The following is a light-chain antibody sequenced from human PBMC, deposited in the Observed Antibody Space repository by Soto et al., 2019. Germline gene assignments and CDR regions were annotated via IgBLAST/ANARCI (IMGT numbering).Light chain of an antibody. CDR1: SSDVGGYNY. CDR2: DVS. J-gene: IGLJ2*01. V-gene: IGLV2-14*01. CDR3: SSYTSINTVV. Sequence: QSALTQPASVSGSPGQSITISCTGTSSDVGGYNYVSWYQQHPGKAPKLMIYDVSNRPSGVSNRFSGSKSGNTASLTISGLQAEDEADYYCSSYTSINTVVFGGGTKRTVL.